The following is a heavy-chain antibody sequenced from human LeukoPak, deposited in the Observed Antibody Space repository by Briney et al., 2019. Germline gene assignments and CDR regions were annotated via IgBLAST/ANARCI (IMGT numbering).Heavy chain of an antibody. D-gene: IGHD4-17*01. V-gene: IGHV1-18*01. CDR1: GYTFTSYG. J-gene: IGHJ6*03. CDR2: IITYNGNT. CDR3: AKTTVTSEEYFYYYMDV. Sequence: ASVKVSCKTSGYTFTSYGLSWVRQATGQRLEWMGCIITYNGNTYYSQKLQGRVTMTTDTSTSTAYMELRSLRSDDTAVYYCAKTTVTSEEYFYYYMDVWGKGTTVTVSS.